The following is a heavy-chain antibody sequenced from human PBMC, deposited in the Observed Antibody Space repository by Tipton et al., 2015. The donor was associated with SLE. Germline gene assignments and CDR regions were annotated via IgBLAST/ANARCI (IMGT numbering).Heavy chain of an antibody. CDR2: ISYSGST. CDR3: ARDRYCGGGSCFDWFVDL. D-gene: IGHD2-15*01. J-gene: IGHJ2*01. Sequence: LRLSCTVSGGSITSSSYYWGWIRQSPEKGLEWIGSISYSGSTSYTPSLKSRVTISVDTSKNQFSLKLSSVTAADTAVYYCARDRYCGGGSCFDWFVDLWGRGALVTVSS. V-gene: IGHV4-39*07. CDR1: GGSITSSSYY.